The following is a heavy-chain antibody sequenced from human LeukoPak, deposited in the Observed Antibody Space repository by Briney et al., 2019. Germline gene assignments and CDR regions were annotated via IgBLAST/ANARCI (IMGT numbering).Heavy chain of an antibody. CDR2: FDPEDGET. V-gene: IGHV1-24*01. J-gene: IGHJ4*02. CDR3: ATGRLTIFGVVIRLDY. CDR1: GYTLTELS. D-gene: IGHD3-3*01. Sequence: GASVKVSCKVSGYTLTELSMHWVRQAPGNGLEWMGGFDPEDGETIYAQKFQGRVTMTEDTSTDTAYMELSSLRSEDTAVYYCATGRLTIFGVVIRLDYWGQGTLVTVSS.